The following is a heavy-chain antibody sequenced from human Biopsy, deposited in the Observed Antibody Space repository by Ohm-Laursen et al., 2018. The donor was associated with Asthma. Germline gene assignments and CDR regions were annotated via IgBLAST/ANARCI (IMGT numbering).Heavy chain of an antibody. J-gene: IGHJ6*02. Sequence: SLRLSCSASGFSFRDYYMTWMRQAPGKGLEWVSSISSSGSTTYPAESMKGRFTISRDNAQKSLFLQMGSLRAEDTAIYYCARVFESSEWGPFYHFGLDVWGQGTTVAVSS. CDR2: ISSSGSTT. CDR1: GFSFRDYY. D-gene: IGHD6-25*01. V-gene: IGHV3-11*01. CDR3: ARVFESSEWGPFYHFGLDV.